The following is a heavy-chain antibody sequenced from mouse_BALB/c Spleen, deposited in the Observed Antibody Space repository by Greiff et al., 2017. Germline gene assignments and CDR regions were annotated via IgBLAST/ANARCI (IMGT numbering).Heavy chain of an antibody. D-gene: IGHD1-2*01. J-gene: IGHJ1*01. CDR1: GFSLTSYG. CDR2: IWSGGST. Sequence: VKLMESGPGLVQPSQSLSITCTVSGFSLTSYGVHWVRQSPGKGLEWLGVIWSGGSTDYNAAFISRLSISKDNSKSQVFFKMNSLQADDTAIYYCARPHYYGYGWYFDVWGAGTTVTVSS. V-gene: IGHV2-4-1*01. CDR3: ARPHYYGYGWYFDV.